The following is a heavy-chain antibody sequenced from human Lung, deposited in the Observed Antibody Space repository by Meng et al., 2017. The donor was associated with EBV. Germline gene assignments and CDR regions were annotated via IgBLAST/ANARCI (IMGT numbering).Heavy chain of an antibody. Sequence: VQLQESGPGLVKPSQTLSLTCTVSGGSISSGGYYWSWIRQHPGKGLEWIGYIYYSGSTYYNPSLKSRVTISVDTSKNQLSLKVNSVTAADTAVYYCARSSKWHEMWYWGQGTLVTVSS. D-gene: IGHD6-13*01. CDR2: IYYSGST. CDR1: GGSISSGGYY. CDR3: ARSSKWHEMWY. J-gene: IGHJ4*02. V-gene: IGHV4-31*03.